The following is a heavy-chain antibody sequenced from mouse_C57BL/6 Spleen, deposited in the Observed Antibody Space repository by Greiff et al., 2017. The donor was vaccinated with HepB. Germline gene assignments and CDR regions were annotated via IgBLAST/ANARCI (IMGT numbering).Heavy chain of an antibody. V-gene: IGHV1-64*01. CDR2: IPPNSGST. CDR1: GYTFTSYW. CDR3: APCGSSPAWFAY. J-gene: IGHJ3*01. Sequence: QVQLQQPGAELVKPGASVKLSCKASGYTFTSYWMHWVKQSPGQGLEWIGMIPPNSGSTNYNEKLKSKATLTVDKSSSTAYLQLSSLTSEDSAVYYCAPCGSSPAWFAYWGQGALVTVSA. D-gene: IGHD1-1*01.